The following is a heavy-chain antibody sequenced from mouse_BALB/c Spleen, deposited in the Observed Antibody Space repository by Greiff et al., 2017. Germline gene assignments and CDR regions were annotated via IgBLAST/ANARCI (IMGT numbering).Heavy chain of an antibody. Sequence: VQFQPSGAELVKPGASVKTSCKPLGYPSITYPIEWLKQNHAKSLEWIGNFHPYNDDTKYKEKFKGKAKLTVEKSSSTVYLEISRLTSDDTAVYYCARAEGYYWYFDVWGAGTTVTVSA. CDR2: FHPYNDDT. D-gene: IGHD2-3*01. V-gene: IGHV1-47*01. CDR3: ARAEGYYWYFDV. J-gene: IGHJ1*01. CDR1: GYPSITYP.